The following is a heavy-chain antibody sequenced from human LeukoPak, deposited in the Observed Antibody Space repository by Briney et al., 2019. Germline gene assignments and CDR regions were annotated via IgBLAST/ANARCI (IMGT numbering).Heavy chain of an antibody. CDR3: AKSISNWNFPFDY. D-gene: IGHD1-7*01. CDR2: IRGSGGGT. J-gene: IGHJ4*02. CDR1: GFTFNSYA. V-gene: IGHV3-23*01. Sequence: GGSLRLSCAVSGFTFNSYAMMWVRQAPGKGPEWVSAIRGSGGGTEYADSVKGRFTISRDNSKNTLYLQMSSLRAEDTAVYYCAKSISNWNFPFDYWGQGTLVTVSS.